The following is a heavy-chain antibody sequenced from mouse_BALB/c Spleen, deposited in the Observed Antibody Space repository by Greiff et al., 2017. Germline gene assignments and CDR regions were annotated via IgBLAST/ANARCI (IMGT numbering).Heavy chain of an antibody. CDR1: GYTFTSYW. CDR3: TRSSTYYGFDY. J-gene: IGHJ2*01. D-gene: IGHD2-10*01. V-gene: IGHV1-69*02. Sequence: QVQLKQPGAELVRPGASVKLSCKASGYTFTSYWINWVKQRPGQGLEWIGNIYPSDSYTNYNQKFKDKATLTVDKSSSTAYMQLSSPTSEDSAVYYCTRSSTYYGFDYWGQGTTLTVSS. CDR2: IYPSDSYT.